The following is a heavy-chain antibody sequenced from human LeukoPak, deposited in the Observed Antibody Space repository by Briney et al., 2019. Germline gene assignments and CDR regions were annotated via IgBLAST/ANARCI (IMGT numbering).Heavy chain of an antibody. V-gene: IGHV1-69*06. CDR3: ARDVGYCSGGSCRYYYGMDV. CDR2: IIPIFGTA. CDR1: GGTFSSYA. J-gene: IGHJ6*04. Sequence: ASVKVSCEASGGTFSSYAISWVRQAPGQGLEWMGRIIPIFGTANYAQKFQGRVTITADKSTSTAYMELSSLRSEDTAVYYCARDVGYCSGGSCRYYYGMDVWGKGTTVTVSS. D-gene: IGHD2-15*01.